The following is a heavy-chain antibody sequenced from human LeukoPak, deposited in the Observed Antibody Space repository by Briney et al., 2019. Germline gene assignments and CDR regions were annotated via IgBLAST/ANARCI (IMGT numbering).Heavy chain of an antibody. V-gene: IGHV4-34*01. CDR1: GVSFSGYY. D-gene: IGHD3-10*01. J-gene: IGHJ4*02. CDR2: INYSGST. Sequence: SETLSLTCAVYGVSFSGYYWSWIRQPPGKGLEWVGGINYSGSTNGNPALKSGVTISVDTSKNQFSLKLSSVTPADTAVYYCARGRMVRDSPGYYFDYWGQGTLVTVSS. CDR3: ARGRMVRDSPGYYFDY.